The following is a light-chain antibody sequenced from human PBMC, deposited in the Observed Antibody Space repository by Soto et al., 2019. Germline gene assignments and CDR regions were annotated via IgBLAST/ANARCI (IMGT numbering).Light chain of an antibody. CDR2: RNN. V-gene: IGLV1-47*01. Sequence: QSVLTQPPSASGTPGQTVTISCSGISSNIGSAYIYWYHHLPGTAPKLLIYRNNQRPSGVHDRFSDSKSGTSASLAISGLRSEDDADYYCAAWDDSLVGFGGGTKLTVL. J-gene: IGLJ2*01. CDR3: AAWDDSLVG. CDR1: SSNIGSAY.